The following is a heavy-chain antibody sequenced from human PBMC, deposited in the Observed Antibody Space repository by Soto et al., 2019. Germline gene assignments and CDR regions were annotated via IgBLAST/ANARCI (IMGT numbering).Heavy chain of an antibody. D-gene: IGHD1-26*01. CDR3: ASLSPFIVGATFDY. CDR1: GGSISSSDFY. Sequence: SETLSLTCTVSGGSISSSDFYWGWLRQTPGKGLECIGCMYYSGTTYYNPSLKSRVTISVDTSKNQFSLKLSSVTAADTAVYYCASLSPFIVGATFDYWGQGTLVTVSS. V-gene: IGHV4-39*07. CDR2: MYYSGTT. J-gene: IGHJ4*02.